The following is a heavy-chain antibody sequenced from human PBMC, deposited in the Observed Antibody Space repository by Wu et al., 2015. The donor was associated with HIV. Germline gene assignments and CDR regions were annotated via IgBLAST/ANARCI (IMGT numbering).Heavy chain of an antibody. CDR3: GRRGSWGDRTTIIRGGVDV. Sequence: QVQLVQSGAEVKKPGASVRVSCQASGYTFTNYDISWLRQATGQGLEYMGWMNPKSGNKDYAQKFQDRISLTMKTSINTAYMELSSLRYEDTGMYYCGRRGSWGDRTTIIRGGVDVWGQGTTVSVSS. D-gene: IGHD3-10*01. CDR1: GYTFTNYD. CDR2: MNPKSGNK. V-gene: IGHV1-8*01. J-gene: IGHJ6*02.